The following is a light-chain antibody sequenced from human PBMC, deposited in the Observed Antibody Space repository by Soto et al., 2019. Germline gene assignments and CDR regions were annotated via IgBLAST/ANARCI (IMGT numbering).Light chain of an antibody. CDR3: QQYGSSPPLT. J-gene: IGKJ4*01. Sequence: EIVFNQSPGTLSLSPGERATLSCRVSQSVSSRYLACYQQKPGQPPRLXXYGASSRANGIPARFSGSGSGTDLTLTISRLVPEDFAVYYCQQYGSSPPLTFGGGTKVDIK. V-gene: IGKV3-20*01. CDR1: QSVSSRY. CDR2: GAS.